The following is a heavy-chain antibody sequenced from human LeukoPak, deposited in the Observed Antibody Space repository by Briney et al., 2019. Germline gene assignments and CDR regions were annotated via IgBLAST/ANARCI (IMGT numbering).Heavy chain of an antibody. D-gene: IGHD1-26*01. CDR2: ISWNSGSI. V-gene: IGHV3-9*01. Sequence: GRSLRLSCAASGFTFDDYAMHWVRQAPGKGLEWVSGISWNSGSIGYADSVKGRFTISRDNAKNSLYLQMNSLRAEDTALYYCAKGGSYSDYYYGMDVWGQGTTVTVSS. CDR3: AKGGSYSDYYYGMDV. CDR1: GFTFDDYA. J-gene: IGHJ6*02.